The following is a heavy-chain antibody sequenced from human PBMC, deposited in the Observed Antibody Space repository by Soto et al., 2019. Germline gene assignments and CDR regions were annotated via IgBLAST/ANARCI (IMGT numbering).Heavy chain of an antibody. D-gene: IGHD6-13*01. CDR2: MNPNSGNT. V-gene: IGHV1-8*01. J-gene: IGHJ6*02. CDR1: GYTFTSYD. Sequence: ASVKVSCKASGYTFTSYDINWVRQATGQGLEWMGWMNPNSGNTGYAQKFQGRVTMTRNTSISTAYMELSSLRSEDTAVYYCARIPYSSSWYRRDYYGMDVWGQGTTVTVS. CDR3: ARIPYSSSWYRRDYYGMDV.